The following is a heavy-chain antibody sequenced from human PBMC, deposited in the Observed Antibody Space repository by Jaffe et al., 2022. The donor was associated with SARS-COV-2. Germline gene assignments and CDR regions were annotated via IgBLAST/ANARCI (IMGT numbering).Heavy chain of an antibody. CDR2: ISYDGSNK. Sequence: QVQLVESGGGVVQPGRSLRLSCAASGFTFSSYGMHWVRQAPGKGLEWVAVISYDGSNKYYADSVKGRFTISRDNSKNTLYLQMNSLRAEDTAVYYCAKDGWRGDYVWSDFDYWGQGTLVTVSS. CDR1: GFTFSSYG. J-gene: IGHJ4*02. V-gene: IGHV3-30*18. D-gene: IGHD4-17*01. CDR3: AKDGWRGDYVWSDFDY.